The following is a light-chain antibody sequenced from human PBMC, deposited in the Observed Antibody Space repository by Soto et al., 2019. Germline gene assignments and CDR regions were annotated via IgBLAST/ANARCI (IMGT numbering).Light chain of an antibody. CDR1: QSVSSY. CDR3: QQYDNWPWT. J-gene: IGKJ1*01. CDR2: DAS. V-gene: IGKV3-11*01. Sequence: EVVLTQSPATLSLSPGERATLSCRASQSVSSYLAWYQQKPVQAPRLLIYDASNRATGIPARFSGSGSGTDFTLTISSLEPEDFAVYYCQQYDNWPWTFGQGSMVDIK.